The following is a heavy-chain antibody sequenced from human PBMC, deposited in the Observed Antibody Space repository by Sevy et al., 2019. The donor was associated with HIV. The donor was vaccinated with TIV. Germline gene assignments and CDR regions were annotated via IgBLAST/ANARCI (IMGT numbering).Heavy chain of an antibody. CDR2: IYYTGNA. D-gene: IGHD1-1*01. Sequence: SETLPLTCTVSGGSISSSYWSWIRQPPGKGLEWIGYIYYTGNAKYNPSLKSRVTISIDTSKKQFSLRLSSVTAADTALYYCARGYALGIHFGMDVWGQGTTVTVSS. V-gene: IGHV4-59*01. CDR3: ARGYALGIHFGMDV. J-gene: IGHJ6*02. CDR1: GGSISSSY.